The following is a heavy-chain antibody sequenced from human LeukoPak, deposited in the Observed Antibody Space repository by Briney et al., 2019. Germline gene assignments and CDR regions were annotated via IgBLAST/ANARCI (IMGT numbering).Heavy chain of an antibody. CDR3: AREFTPLIQFWPRSLDDRYGMDV. J-gene: IGHJ6*02. CDR2: ISGSGSTI. Sequence: GGSLRLSCAASGFTFSDYYMSWIRQAPGKGLEWVSYISGSGSTIYYADSVKGRFTISRDNAKNSLYLQMNSLRAEDTAVYYCAREFTPLIQFWPRSLDDRYGMDVWGQGTTVTVSS. CDR1: GFTFSDYY. V-gene: IGHV3-11*01. D-gene: IGHD5-18*01.